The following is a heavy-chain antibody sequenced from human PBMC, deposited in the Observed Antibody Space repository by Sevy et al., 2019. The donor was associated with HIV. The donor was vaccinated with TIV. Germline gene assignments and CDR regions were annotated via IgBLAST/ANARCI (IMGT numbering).Heavy chain of an antibody. CDR2: IQYDGSNK. Sequence: GGSLRLSCAASGFSYSSYGMHWVRQAPGKGLEWVAYIQYDGSNKDYADSVKGRFTISRDNSKNTRDLQMNSLGVEDTAVYYCVKEGGGEGGDHWGQGTLVTVSS. CDR1: GFSYSSYG. J-gene: IGHJ4*02. V-gene: IGHV3-30*02. CDR3: VKEGGGEGGDH. D-gene: IGHD2-21*01.